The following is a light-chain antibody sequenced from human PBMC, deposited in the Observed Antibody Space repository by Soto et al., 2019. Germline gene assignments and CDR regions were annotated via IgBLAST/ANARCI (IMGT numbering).Light chain of an antibody. CDR1: QSVNSNY. J-gene: IGKJ3*01. CDR2: GAS. CDR3: QQYGNSPPEFT. Sequence: EIVLTQSPGTLSLSPGERVTLSCRASQSVNSNYLAWYQQRPGQAPRLLIFGASFRATGIPDRFSGSGSGTDFTLTISRLEPEDFAVYYCQQYGNSPPEFTFGPGTKVDSK. V-gene: IGKV3-20*01.